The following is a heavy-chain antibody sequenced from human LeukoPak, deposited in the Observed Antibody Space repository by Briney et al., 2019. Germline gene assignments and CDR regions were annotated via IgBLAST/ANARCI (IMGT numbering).Heavy chain of an antibody. V-gene: IGHV3-21*01. Sequence: GGSLRLSCEASGFTFTSYNMNWVRQAPGKGLEWVSSISSSSSYIYYAESVKGRFTISRDNAKNSLYLQMNSLRDDDTAVYYCTRDKGWQQFDSWGQGTLVTVSS. CDR2: ISSSSSYI. CDR3: TRDKGWQQFDS. D-gene: IGHD5-24*01. CDR1: GFTFTSYN. J-gene: IGHJ4*02.